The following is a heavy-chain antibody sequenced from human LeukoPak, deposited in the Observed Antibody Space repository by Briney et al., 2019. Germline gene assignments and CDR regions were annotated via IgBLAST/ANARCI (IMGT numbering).Heavy chain of an antibody. J-gene: IGHJ4*02. CDR1: GGSISSGDYY. CDR2: IYYSGST. Sequence: PSETLSLTCTVSGGSISSGDYYWSWIRQPPGTGLEWIGSIYYSGSTYYNPSLKSRVTISVDTSKNQFSLKLSSVTAADTAVYYCASITIFGVVVNYFDYWGQGTLVTVSS. D-gene: IGHD3-3*01. CDR3: ASITIFGVVVNYFDY. V-gene: IGHV4-39*01.